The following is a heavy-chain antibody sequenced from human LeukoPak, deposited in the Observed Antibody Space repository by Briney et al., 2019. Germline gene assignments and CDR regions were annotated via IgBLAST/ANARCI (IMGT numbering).Heavy chain of an antibody. CDR1: GGSISIYY. Sequence: SETLSLTCTVSGGSISIYYWSWIRQPAGEGLEWIGCIYTSGSTNYNPSLKSRVTMSVDTSKNQFSLKLSSVTAADTAVYYRARSYHGPGPPGFDYWGQGTLVTVSS. V-gene: IGHV4-4*07. D-gene: IGHD3-10*01. CDR2: IYTSGST. CDR3: ARSYHGPGPPGFDY. J-gene: IGHJ4*02.